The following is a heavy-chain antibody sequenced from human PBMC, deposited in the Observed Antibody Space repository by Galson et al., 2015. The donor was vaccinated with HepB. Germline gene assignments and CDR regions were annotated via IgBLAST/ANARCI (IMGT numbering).Heavy chain of an antibody. CDR2: IKSKTDGGTT. J-gene: IGHJ6*02. CDR3: TTGRYYCGMDV. Sequence: SLRLSCAASGFTFSNAWMNWVRQAPGKGLEWVGRIKSKTDGGTTDYAAPVKGSFTISRDDSKNTLYLQMNSLKTEDTAVYYCTTGRYYCGMDVWGQGTTVTVSS. V-gene: IGHV3-15*07. CDR1: GFTFSNAW.